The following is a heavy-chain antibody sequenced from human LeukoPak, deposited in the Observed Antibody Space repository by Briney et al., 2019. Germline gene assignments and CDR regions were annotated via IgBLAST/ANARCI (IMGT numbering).Heavy chain of an antibody. CDR3: AIVDIYYDSSGCYSSWFDP. CDR2: ISAYNGKT. CDR1: VYTFTNYG. V-gene: IGHV1-18*01. Sequence: GVSVNVSFKPSVYTFTNYGISWVRQAPGQRLEWMGWISAYNGKTNYAQKLQGSVTINTDTSTSTAYMEPTSLRSDDTAMYYCAIVDIYYDSSGCYSSWFDPWGQGTLVTVSS. D-gene: IGHD3-22*01. J-gene: IGHJ5*02.